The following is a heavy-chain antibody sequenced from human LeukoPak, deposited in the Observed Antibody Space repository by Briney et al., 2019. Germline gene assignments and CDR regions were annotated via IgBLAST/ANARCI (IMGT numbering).Heavy chain of an antibody. Sequence: SETLSLTCTVSGGSISSVSYYWGWIRQPPGKGLEWIGSIYYSGSTYYNPSLKSRVTKSVDTSKNQFSLNLSSVTAADTAVYYCARETPYGSGSYPFDYWGQGILVTVSS. D-gene: IGHD3-10*01. CDR2: IYYSGST. CDR3: ARETPYGSGSYPFDY. V-gene: IGHV4-39*07. J-gene: IGHJ4*02. CDR1: GGSISSVSYY.